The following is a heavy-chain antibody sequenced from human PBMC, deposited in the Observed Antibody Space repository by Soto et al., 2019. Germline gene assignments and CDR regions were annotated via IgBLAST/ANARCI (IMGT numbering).Heavy chain of an antibody. CDR1: GGSISSGVYY. V-gene: IGHV4-31*03. Sequence: SETLSLTCTVSGGSISSGVYYWSWIRQHRGKGLDWIGYIYYSGSTYYNPSLKSRVTISVDTSKNQFSRKLSSVTAADTAVYCCARDTGPGGVRGVIPYYGMDVWGQGTTVTVSS. D-gene: IGHD3-10*01. J-gene: IGHJ6*02. CDR3: ARDTGPGGVRGVIPYYGMDV. CDR2: IYYSGST.